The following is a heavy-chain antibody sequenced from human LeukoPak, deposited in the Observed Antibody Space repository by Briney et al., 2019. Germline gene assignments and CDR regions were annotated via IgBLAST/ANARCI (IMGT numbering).Heavy chain of an antibody. V-gene: IGHV1-18*01. CDR2: ISAYNGNT. J-gene: IGHJ6*03. CDR1: GYTFTSYG. CDR3: ARVGYCSSTSCYTPWYYYMDV. Sequence: ASVKVSCKASGYTFTSYGISWVRQAPGQGLEWMGWISAYNGNTNYAQKLQGRVTMTTDTSTSTAYMELRSLRSDDTAVYYCARVGYCSSTSCYTPWYYYMDVWGKGTTVTVSS. D-gene: IGHD2-2*02.